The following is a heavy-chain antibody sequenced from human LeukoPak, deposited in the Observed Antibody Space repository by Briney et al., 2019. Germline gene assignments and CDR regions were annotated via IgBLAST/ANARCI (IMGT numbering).Heavy chain of an antibody. CDR2: ISDSGAYT. V-gene: IGHV3-23*01. J-gene: IGHJ4*02. D-gene: IGHD6-19*01. CDR1: GFSFSNCA. CDR3: AKRLAMTGTYHFDY. Sequence: GGSLRLSCTASGFSFSNCAMSWVRQAPGKGLEWVSLISDSGAYTYYGDSVRGRFTISRDNSKNTLYLQMNSLRAEDTAVYYCAKRLAMTGTYHFDYWGQGTLVTVSS.